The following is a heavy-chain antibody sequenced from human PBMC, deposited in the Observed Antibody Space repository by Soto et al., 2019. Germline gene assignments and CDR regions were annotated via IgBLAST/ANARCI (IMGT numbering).Heavy chain of an antibody. CDR2: IYTSGST. J-gene: IGHJ6*02. V-gene: IGHV4-4*07. D-gene: IGHD3-3*01. CDR3: HGGSDYDFWSGYSNDYYYYGMDV. Sequence: SETLSLTCTVSGGSISSYYWSWIRQPAGKGLEWIGRIYTSGSTNYNPSLKSRVTMSVDTSKSQFSLKLSSVTAADTAVYYCHGGSDYDFWSGYSNDYYYYGMDVWGQGTTVTVSS. CDR1: GGSISSYY.